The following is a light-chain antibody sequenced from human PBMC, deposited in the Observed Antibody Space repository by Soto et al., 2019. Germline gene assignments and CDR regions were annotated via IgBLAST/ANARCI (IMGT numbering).Light chain of an antibody. CDR1: QSVGNN. CDR3: QQYRTWPLT. Sequence: EIVMTQSPATLYVSPGERATLSCRASQSVGNNLAWYRQKSGQASRLLIYDASTRATGIPARFSGSGSGTEFTLTIDSLQSDDFAVYLCQQYRTWPLTFGGGTKVEIK. CDR2: DAS. J-gene: IGKJ4*01. V-gene: IGKV3-15*01.